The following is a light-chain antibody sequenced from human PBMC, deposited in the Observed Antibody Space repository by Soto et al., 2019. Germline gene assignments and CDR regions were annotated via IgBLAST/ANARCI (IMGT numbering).Light chain of an antibody. Sequence: LTQPRSVSGSPGQSVTISCTGTNSDVGGYNYVSWYQQYPGKAPKLMISGVSERPSGVPDRFSGSKSGNTASLTISGLQAEDEADYYCCSYVDTDTWVFGGGTKGTVL. V-gene: IGLV2-11*01. CDR1: NSDVGGYNY. J-gene: IGLJ3*02. CDR3: CSYVDTDTWV. CDR2: GVS.